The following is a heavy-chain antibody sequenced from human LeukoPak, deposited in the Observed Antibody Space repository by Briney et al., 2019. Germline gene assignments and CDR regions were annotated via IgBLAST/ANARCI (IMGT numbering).Heavy chain of an antibody. Sequence: PSETLSLTCAVSGGSIISTNWWSWVRQPPGKGLEWIGEIYHSGSTNYNPSLKSRVTISVDRSKNQFSLKLSSVTAADTAVYYCARGVTTPYYYYGMDVWGQGTTVTVSS. CDR2: IYHSGST. CDR3: ARGVTTPYYYYGMDV. CDR1: GGSIISTNW. J-gene: IGHJ6*02. D-gene: IGHD4-17*01. V-gene: IGHV4-4*02.